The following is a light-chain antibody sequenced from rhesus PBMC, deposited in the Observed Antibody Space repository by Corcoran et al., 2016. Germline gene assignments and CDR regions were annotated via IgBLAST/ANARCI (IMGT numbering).Light chain of an antibody. V-gene: IGKV1-32*02. CDR3: QPFKNYLST. J-gene: IGKJ4*01. Sequence: DIQMSQSPSSLSASVGDRVTITCRASQGISSYLNWYQQNSGKAPTLVIDYANSLADGVPSMFSGSGSHTDYTLTISSLQPEDFATYYCQPFKNYLSTFGGGTKVEIK. CDR2: YAN. CDR1: QGISSY.